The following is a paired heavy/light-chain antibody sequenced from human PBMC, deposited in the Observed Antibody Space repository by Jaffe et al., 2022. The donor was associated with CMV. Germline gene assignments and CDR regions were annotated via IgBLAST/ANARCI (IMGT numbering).Light chain of an antibody. J-gene: IGKJ1*01. CDR2: GSS. Sequence: EIVLTQSPGTLSLSLGERATLSCRASETVSSRYLAWYQQKPGQAPRLLIFGSSRRATAIPDRFSGSGSGTDFTLTINRLEPEDFAVYYCHHYGDSPRTFGQGTKVEI. CDR1: ETVSSRY. V-gene: IGKV3-20*01. CDR3: HHYGDSPRT.
Heavy chain of an antibody. D-gene: IGHD5-12*01. CDR2: ISWNSGNI. CDR3: VKVRDGYNQNAFDM. V-gene: IGHV3-9*01. J-gene: IGHJ3*02. CDR1: GFNFNDYG. Sequence: EVQLVESGGGLVQPGGSLRLSCEASGFNFNDYGMQWVRQAPGKGLEWVSGISWNSGNIEYADSVRGRFTISRDNAKNSLFLQMNSLRAEDTAFYYCVKVRDGYNQNAFDMWGQGTLVTVSS.